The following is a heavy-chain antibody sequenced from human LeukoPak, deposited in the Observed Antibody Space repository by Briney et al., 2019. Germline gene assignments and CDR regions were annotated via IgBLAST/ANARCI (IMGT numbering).Heavy chain of an antibody. V-gene: IGHV4-34*01. J-gene: IGHJ4*02. Sequence: SETLSLTCAVYGGSFSGYYWSWIRQPPVKGLEWIGEINHSGSTNYNPSLKSRVTISVDTSKNQFSLKLSSVTAADTAVYYCAISSAGYSSGWYAGDYWGQGTLVTVSS. CDR2: INHSGST. D-gene: IGHD6-19*01. CDR3: AISSAGYSSGWYAGDY. CDR1: GGSFSGYY.